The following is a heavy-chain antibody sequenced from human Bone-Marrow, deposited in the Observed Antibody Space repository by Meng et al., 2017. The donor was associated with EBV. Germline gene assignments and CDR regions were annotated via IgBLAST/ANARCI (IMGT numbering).Heavy chain of an antibody. CDR2: INHSGST. J-gene: IGHJ4*02. Sequence: QVQLQQWGAGLLKPSEXLLLTCAVYGGSFSGYYWSWSRQPPGKGLEWIGEINHSGSTNYNPSLKSRVTISVDTSKNQFSLKLSSVTAADTAVYYCARTDYYDSSGYSDYWGQGTLVTVSS. CDR1: GGSFSGYY. CDR3: ARTDYYDSSGYSDY. D-gene: IGHD3-22*01. V-gene: IGHV4-34*01.